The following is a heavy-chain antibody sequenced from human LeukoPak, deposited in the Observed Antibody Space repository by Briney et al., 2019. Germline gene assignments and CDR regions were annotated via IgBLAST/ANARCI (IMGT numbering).Heavy chain of an antibody. CDR1: GFSLSTSGVG. D-gene: IGHD6-6*01. J-gene: IGHJ4*02. CDR3: AHLPGIAARPDLDYFDY. V-gene: IGHV2-5*02. CDR2: IYWDDDK. Sequence: SGPTLVNPTQTLTLTCTFSGFSLSTSGVGVGWIRQPPGKALEWLALIYWDDDKRYSPSLKSRLTITKDTSKNQVVLTMTNMDPVDTATYYCAHLPGIAARPDLDYFDYWGQGTLVTVSS.